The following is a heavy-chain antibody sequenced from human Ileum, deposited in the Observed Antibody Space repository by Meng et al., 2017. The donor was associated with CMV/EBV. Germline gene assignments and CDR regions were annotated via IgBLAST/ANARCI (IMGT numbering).Heavy chain of an antibody. CDR2: IYYSGST. Sequence: SETLSLTCTVSGGSISNYYWSWFRQPPGKGLEWIGYIYYSGSTRYNPSLKSRVAISMDTSKSQFSLKVTSVTAADTAVYYCARVGHDNIAVGWLDPWGQGTLVTVS. J-gene: IGHJ5*02. CDR1: GGSISNYY. D-gene: IGHD1-1*01. CDR3: ARVGHDNIAVGWLDP. V-gene: IGHV4-59*12.